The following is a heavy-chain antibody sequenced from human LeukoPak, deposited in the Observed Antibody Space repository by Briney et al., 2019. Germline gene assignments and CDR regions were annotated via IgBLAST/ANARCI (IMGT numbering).Heavy chain of an antibody. D-gene: IGHD3-22*01. CDR2: IYYSGST. CDR1: GGSISSDDYY. J-gene: IGHJ4*02. Sequence: SQTLSLTCTVSGGSISSDDYYWIWIRQPPGKGLEWIGYIYYSGSTYYNPSLKSRVTISVDTSKNQFSLKLSSVTAADTAVYYCARGAERLVGYFGYWGQGTLVTVSS. CDR3: ARGAERLVGYFGY. V-gene: IGHV4-30-4*01.